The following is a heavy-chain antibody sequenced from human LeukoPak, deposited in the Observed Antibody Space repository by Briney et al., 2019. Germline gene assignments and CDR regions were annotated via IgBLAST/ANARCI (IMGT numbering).Heavy chain of an antibody. Sequence: KPGGSLRLSCAASGFTFSSYSMNWVRQAPGKGLGWVSSISSSSSYIYYADSVKGRFTISRDNAKNSLYLQINSLRAEDTAVYYCASYLKYSYGYDYWGQGTLVTVSS. J-gene: IGHJ4*02. CDR3: ASYLKYSYGYDY. V-gene: IGHV3-21*01. D-gene: IGHD5-18*01. CDR1: GFTFSSYS. CDR2: ISSSSSYI.